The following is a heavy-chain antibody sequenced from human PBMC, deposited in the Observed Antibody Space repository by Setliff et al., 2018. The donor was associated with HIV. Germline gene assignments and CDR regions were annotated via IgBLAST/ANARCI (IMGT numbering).Heavy chain of an antibody. CDR1: GGSIRSSSSY. D-gene: IGHD2-15*01. V-gene: IGHV4-39*01. Sequence: SETLSLTCTVSGGSIRSSSSYWGWIRQPPGKGLEWIGIIYYSGSTYYKPSLKSRVTISVDTSKNQFSLKLNSVTAADTAMYYCAREVDADYLDYWGQGTPVTVSS. J-gene: IGHJ4*02. CDR2: IYYSGST. CDR3: AREVDADYLDY.